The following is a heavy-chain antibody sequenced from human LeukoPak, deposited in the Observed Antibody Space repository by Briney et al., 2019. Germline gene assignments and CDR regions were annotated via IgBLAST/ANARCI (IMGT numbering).Heavy chain of an antibody. J-gene: IGHJ6*03. V-gene: IGHV4-4*07. Sequence: PSDTLSLTCAVYGGSFSGYYWSWIRQPAGKGLEWIGHIHTSGNTNYNSSLKSRVTISVDTSKNQFSLKLSSVTAADTAVYYCARDPGIMVRGSRRGYDGNYYYMDVWGKGTTVTISS. CDR1: GGSFSGYY. CDR3: ARDPGIMVRGSRRGYDGNYYYMDV. CDR2: IHTSGNT. D-gene: IGHD3-10*01.